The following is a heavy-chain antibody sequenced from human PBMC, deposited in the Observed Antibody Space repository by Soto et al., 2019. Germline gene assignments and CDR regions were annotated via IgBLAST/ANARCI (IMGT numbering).Heavy chain of an antibody. Sequence: QVQLQESGPGLVKPSQTLSLTCTVSGGSISSGGYYWSWIRQHPGKGLEWIGSIYYSGRTSYNPSLKRRVTRSGGTSKHQFSLKLSSVTAADTAVYYCARGVLHWGQGTLVTVPS. CDR1: GGSISSGGYY. V-gene: IGHV4-31*03. J-gene: IGHJ4*02. D-gene: IGHD3-16*01. CDR3: ARGVLH. CDR2: IYYSGRT.